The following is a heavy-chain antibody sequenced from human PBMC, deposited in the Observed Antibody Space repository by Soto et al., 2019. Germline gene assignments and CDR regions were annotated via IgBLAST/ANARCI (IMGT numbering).Heavy chain of an antibody. CDR3: AIAERADYGGRGRLGY. Sequence: QVQLVQSGAEVKKPGSSVKVSCKASGGTFSSYTISWVRQAPGQGLEWMGRIIPILGIANYAQKFQGRVTITADKSTSTAYMELSSLRSEDTAAYYCAIAERADYGGRGRLGYWGQGTLVTVSS. D-gene: IGHD3-16*01. V-gene: IGHV1-69*02. CDR1: GGTFSSYT. CDR2: IIPILGIA. J-gene: IGHJ4*02.